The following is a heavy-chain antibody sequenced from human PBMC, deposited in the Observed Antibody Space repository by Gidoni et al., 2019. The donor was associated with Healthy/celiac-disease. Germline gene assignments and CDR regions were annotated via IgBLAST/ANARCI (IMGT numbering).Heavy chain of an antibody. Sequence: EVQLVESGGGLVQPGRSLRLSCAASGLTFGDYAMHWVRQAPGKGLEWVSGISWNSGSIGYADSVKGRFTISRDNAKNSLYLQMNSLRAEDTALYYCAKTGHYNLVGATSHFDYWGQGTLVTVSS. D-gene: IGHD1-26*01. J-gene: IGHJ4*02. CDR1: GLTFGDYA. CDR3: AKTGHYNLVGATSHFDY. CDR2: ISWNSGSI. V-gene: IGHV3-9*01.